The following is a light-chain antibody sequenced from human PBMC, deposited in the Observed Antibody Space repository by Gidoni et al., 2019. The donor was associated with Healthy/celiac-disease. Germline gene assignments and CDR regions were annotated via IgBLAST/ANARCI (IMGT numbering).Light chain of an antibody. J-gene: IGLJ2*01. V-gene: IGLV1-51*01. Sequence: QSVLTQPPSVSASPGQKVTISCSGSSANMGTTYVSWYQQLPGTAPKLLSSDNTKRPAGIPDRFSGSKSGTSATLGITGLQTGDEADYYCGTWDSSLSVGVFGGGTKLTVL. CDR3: GTWDSSLSVGV. CDR1: SANMGTTY. CDR2: DNT.